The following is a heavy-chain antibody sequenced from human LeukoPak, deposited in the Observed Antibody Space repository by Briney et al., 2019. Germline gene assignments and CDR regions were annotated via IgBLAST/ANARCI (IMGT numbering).Heavy chain of an antibody. V-gene: IGHV3-7*01. J-gene: IGHJ3*01. D-gene: IGHD3-10*01. CDR3: AREGMVRGVPDAFDL. Sequence: GGSLRLSCAASGFTFSSYWMDWVRQVPGKGPEWVANIKQDGIEKYFLGSVKGRFAFSRDNAKNLLYLQMTSLRVEDTAVYYCAREGMVRGVPDAFDLWGQGTMVTVSS. CDR1: GFTFSSYW. CDR2: IKQDGIEK.